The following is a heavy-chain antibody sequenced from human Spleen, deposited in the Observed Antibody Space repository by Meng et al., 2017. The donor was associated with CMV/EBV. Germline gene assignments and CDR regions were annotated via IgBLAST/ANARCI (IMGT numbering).Heavy chain of an antibody. J-gene: IGHJ4*02. D-gene: IGHD1-26*01. CDR3: AKDGGTFYNYFDY. CDR1: GFTFSSYA. CDR2: ISGSGGST. Sequence: GESLKISCAASGFTFSSYAMNWVRQAPGKGLEWVSDISGSGGSTYYADSVKGRFTISRDNSKNTVSLQMNSLRVDDTAVYYCAKDGGTFYNYFDYWGQGTLVTVSS. V-gene: IGHV3-23*01.